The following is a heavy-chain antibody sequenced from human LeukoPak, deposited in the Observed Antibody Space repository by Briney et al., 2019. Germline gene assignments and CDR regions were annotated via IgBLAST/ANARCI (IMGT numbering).Heavy chain of an antibody. V-gene: IGHV4-39*01. CDR3: ARVFWSSYYTDY. Sequence: KPSETLTLTCSVSGGSLSSSGYYWGWIPQPPGKGRVWIGTIFYSGSLYYNPSLKSRLTISVDTYKNQFSLKLTSMPADDPAIYYCARVFWSSYYTDYWGQASLVTVSS. CDR1: GGSLSSSGYY. CDR2: IFYSGSL. D-gene: IGHD3-3*01. J-gene: IGHJ4*02.